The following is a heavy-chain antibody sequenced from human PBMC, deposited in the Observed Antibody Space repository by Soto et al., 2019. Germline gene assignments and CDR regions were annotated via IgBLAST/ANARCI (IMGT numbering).Heavy chain of an antibody. CDR3: AKDEGYSSSWRYYFDY. CDR1: GFTFSSYA. V-gene: IGHV3-30*18. CDR2: ISYDGSNK. J-gene: IGHJ4*02. Sequence: PGGSLRLSCAASGFTFSSYAMHWVRQAPGKGLEWVAIISYDGSNKYYADSVKGRFTISRDNSKNTLYPQMNSLRGEDTAVYYCAKDEGYSSSWRYYFDYWGQGTLVTVSS. D-gene: IGHD6-13*01.